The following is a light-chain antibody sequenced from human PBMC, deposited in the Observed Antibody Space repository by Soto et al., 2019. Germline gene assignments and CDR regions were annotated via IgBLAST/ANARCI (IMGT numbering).Light chain of an antibody. CDR1: SSDVGGYNS. CDR2: EVS. J-gene: IGLJ3*02. Sequence: QSVLTQPASVSGSPGQSITISCTGTSSDVGGYNSVSWYQQHPGKAPKLMIYEVSNRPSGVSDRFSGSKSGNTASLTISGLQAEDEAYYYCYSYTRDSTWVFGGGTKLTVL. CDR3: YSYTRDSTWV. V-gene: IGLV2-14*01.